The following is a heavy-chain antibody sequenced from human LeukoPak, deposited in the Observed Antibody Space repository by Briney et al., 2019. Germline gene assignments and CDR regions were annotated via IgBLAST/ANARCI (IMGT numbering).Heavy chain of an antibody. CDR1: GGSVRSYH. CDR3: VRDWEGFNFDI. V-gene: IGHV4-59*02. CDR2: IHNSGGT. D-gene: IGHD1-26*01. J-gene: IGHJ3*02. Sequence: SETLSLTCTVSGGSVRSYHWSWIRQSPGEGLEWIAYIHNSGGTRYKPSLQSRVTISVDTSKNQFSPKLRSVTAADTAVYYCVRDWEGFNFDIWGQGTMVTVSS.